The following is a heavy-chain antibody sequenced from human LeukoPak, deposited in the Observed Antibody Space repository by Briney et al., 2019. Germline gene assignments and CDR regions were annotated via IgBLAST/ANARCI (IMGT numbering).Heavy chain of an antibody. V-gene: IGHV1-2*02. J-gene: IGHJ4*02. D-gene: IGHD4-11*01. CDR2: INPKSGDP. CDR1: GYRFTGYY. CDR3: ARDPGHDTSNYGGLDF. Sequence: RASVKVSCKTSGYRFTGYYMHWVRQAPGQGLEWMGWINPKSGDPIYVQKFQGRVTLTRDTSIDTVYLELSSLKSDDTAVYYCARDPGHDTSNYGGLDFWGQGTLVTVSS.